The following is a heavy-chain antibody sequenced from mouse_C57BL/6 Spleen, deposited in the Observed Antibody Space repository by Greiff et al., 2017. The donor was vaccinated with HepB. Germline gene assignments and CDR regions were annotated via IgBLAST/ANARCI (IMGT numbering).Heavy chain of an antibody. J-gene: IGHJ1*03. CDR2: INPSNGGT. CDR1: GYTFTSYW. Sequence: VKLQQPGTELVKPGASVKLSCKASGYTFTSYWMHWVKQRPGQGLEWIGNINPSNGGTNYNEKFKSKATLTVDKSSSTAYMQLSSLTSEDSAVYYCARSDGYYLWYFDVWGTGTTVTVSS. V-gene: IGHV1-53*01. D-gene: IGHD2-3*01. CDR3: ARSDGYYLWYFDV.